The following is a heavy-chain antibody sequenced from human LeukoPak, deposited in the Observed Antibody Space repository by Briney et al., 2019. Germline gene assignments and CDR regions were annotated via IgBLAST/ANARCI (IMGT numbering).Heavy chain of an antibody. Sequence: GGSLRLSCAASGFSVSNNYITWVRQAPGKGLEWVSVIYIIGSTYYADSVKGRFSISRDNAKNSLYLQMNSLRAEDTAVYYCARVVGATMYFQHWGQGTLVTVSS. D-gene: IGHD1-26*01. CDR2: IYIIGST. J-gene: IGHJ1*01. CDR1: GFSVSNNY. CDR3: ARVVGATMYFQH. V-gene: IGHV3-53*01.